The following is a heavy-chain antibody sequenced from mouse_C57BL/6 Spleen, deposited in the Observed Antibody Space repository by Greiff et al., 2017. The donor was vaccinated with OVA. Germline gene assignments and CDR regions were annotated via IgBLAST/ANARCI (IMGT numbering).Heavy chain of an antibody. Sequence: EVQLQQSGPELVKPGASVKISCKASGYTFTDYYMNWVKQSHGQSLEWIGDINPNNGGTSYNQKFKGKATLTVDKSSSTAYMELRSLTSEDSAVYYCARSGEGFDYWGQGTTLTVSS. CDR1: GYTFTDYY. J-gene: IGHJ2*01. CDR3: ARSGEGFDY. D-gene: IGHD3-1*01. V-gene: IGHV1-26*01. CDR2: INPNNGGT.